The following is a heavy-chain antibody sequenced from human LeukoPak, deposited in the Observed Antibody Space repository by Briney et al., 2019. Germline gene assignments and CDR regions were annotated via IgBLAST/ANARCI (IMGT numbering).Heavy chain of an antibody. CDR1: GHPINSAYY. Sequence: PSETLSLTCAVSGHPINSAYYWVWIRQPPGKGLEWIGSLYHPDSTYYNPSLESRVTMSVDTSRNQFSLNLSFVTAADTAVYYCARQFHSYFYYYLDVWGTGTTVTVSS. CDR2: LYHPDST. J-gene: IGHJ6*03. CDR3: ARQFHSYFYYYLDV. V-gene: IGHV4-38-2*01.